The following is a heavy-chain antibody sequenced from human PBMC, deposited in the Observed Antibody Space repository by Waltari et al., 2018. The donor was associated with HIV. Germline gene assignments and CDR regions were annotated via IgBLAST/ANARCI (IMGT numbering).Heavy chain of an antibody. CDR1: GSTFGYRY. Sequence: QMQLVQSGAEVRKTGSSVKVSCKASGSTFGYRYLHWVRQAPGQAREWMEWITPFNGNNKSAQKFQDRVTISREPAMTTAFMEVRSRTSEDTAMYYCALGTGVHPAPVYAFDIWGQGTMVTVSS. CDR2: ITPFNGNN. J-gene: IGHJ3*02. D-gene: IGHD7-27*01. V-gene: IGHV1-45*02. CDR3: ALGTGVHPAPVYAFDI.